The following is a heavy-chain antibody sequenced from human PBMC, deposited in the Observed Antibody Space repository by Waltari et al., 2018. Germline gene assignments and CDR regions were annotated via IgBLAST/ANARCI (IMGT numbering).Heavy chain of an antibody. Sequence: EVQLVESGGGLVQPGGSLKLSCAASGFTFSGSAMHWVRQASGKGLEWVGRIRSKANSYATVYAASVKGRFTISRDDSKNTAYLQMNSLKTEDTAVYYCTTVGAFDIWGQGTMVTVSS. D-gene: IGHD1-26*01. CDR2: IRSKANSYAT. CDR3: TTVGAFDI. J-gene: IGHJ3*02. CDR1: GFTFSGSA. V-gene: IGHV3-73*01.